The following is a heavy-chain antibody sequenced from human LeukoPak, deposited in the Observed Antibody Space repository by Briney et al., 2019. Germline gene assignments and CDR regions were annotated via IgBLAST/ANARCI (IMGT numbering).Heavy chain of an antibody. CDR3: ARDGRGGLRGDNWFDP. J-gene: IGHJ5*02. CDR1: GYTFTNSG. CDR2: ISPYNGNT. D-gene: IGHD4-17*01. V-gene: IGHV1-18*01. Sequence: ASVKVSCKASGYTFTNSGINWVRQAPGQGLEWMGWISPYNGNTNYAQNFQGRVTMTTDTSTSTVYMKLRSLRFDDTAVYYCARDGRGGLRGDNWFDPWGQGTLVTVSS.